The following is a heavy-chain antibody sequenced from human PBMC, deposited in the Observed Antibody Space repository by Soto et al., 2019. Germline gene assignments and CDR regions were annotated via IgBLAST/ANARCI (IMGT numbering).Heavy chain of an antibody. Sequence: PSETLSLTCAVSGGSLTIVNWWTWVRQPPGNGLWWIWEIDHSGSTNYNPSLKSRFTISVDKSKNQFSLKLNSVTAEDTAVYYCETLGGRGWDNLDXWGQGTLVTVSX. CDR2: IDHSGST. CDR3: ETLGGRGWDNLDX. J-gene: IGHJ4*02. D-gene: IGHD3-16*01. V-gene: IGHV4-4*02. CDR1: GGSLTIVNW.